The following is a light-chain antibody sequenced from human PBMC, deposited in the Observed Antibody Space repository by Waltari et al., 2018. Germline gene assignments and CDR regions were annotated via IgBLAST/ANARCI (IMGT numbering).Light chain of an antibody. CDR1: SSDVGAYNY. CDR2: EVN. V-gene: IGLV2-8*01. Sequence: QSALTQPPSASGSPGQSVTISCTGTSSDVGAYNYVSWYQQHPGKAPKFMIYEVNKRPSGVPDRFSGSKSGNTASLTISGLQAEDEADYYCFSNAGSNTFVFGTGTEVTVL. J-gene: IGLJ1*01. CDR3: FSNAGSNTFV.